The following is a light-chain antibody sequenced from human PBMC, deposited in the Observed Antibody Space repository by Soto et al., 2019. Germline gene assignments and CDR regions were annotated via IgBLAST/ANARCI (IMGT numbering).Light chain of an antibody. V-gene: IGLV4-69*01. J-gene: IGLJ2*01. Sequence: QLVLTQSPSASASLGASVKLTCTLSSGHSSYAIAWHQQQPEKGPRYLMKLNSDGSHSKGDGIPDRFSGSSSGAERYLTISSLQSEDEPDYYCQTWGTGIQGVFGGGTKLTVL. CDR2: LNSDGSH. CDR1: SGHSSYA. CDR3: QTWGTGIQGV.